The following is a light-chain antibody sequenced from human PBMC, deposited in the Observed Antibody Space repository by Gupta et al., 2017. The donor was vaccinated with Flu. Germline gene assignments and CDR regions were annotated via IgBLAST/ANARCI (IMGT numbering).Light chain of an antibody. J-gene: IGKJ3*01. CDR2: LGS. V-gene: IGKV2-28*01. CDR3: RQSLQSPS. Sequence: EIVMTQSPLSLPVTPGEPASISCRSSQSLLHSTGYIYLDWYLQKPGQSPQLLIYLGSSRASGVPDRFSGSGSDTDFTLKISRVEAEDVGIYYCRQSLQSPSFGPWTKVDIK. CDR1: QSLLHSTGYIY.